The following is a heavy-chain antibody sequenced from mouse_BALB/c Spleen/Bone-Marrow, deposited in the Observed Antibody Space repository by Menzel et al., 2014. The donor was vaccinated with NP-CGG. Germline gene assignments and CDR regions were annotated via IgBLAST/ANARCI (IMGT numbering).Heavy chain of an antibody. J-gene: IGHJ3*01. CDR3: ARYWDAY. CDR1: DYTFTTYW. D-gene: IGHD4-1*01. V-gene: IGHV1-7*01. Sequence: VKVVESGAELAKPGASVKMSCKVSDYTFTTYWMHWVKQRPGQGLEWIGYIDPRTGYTEYNQKFKGKATLTADKSSSTAYMQLSSLTSEDSAVYYCARYWDAYWGQGTLVTVSA. CDR2: IDPRTGYT.